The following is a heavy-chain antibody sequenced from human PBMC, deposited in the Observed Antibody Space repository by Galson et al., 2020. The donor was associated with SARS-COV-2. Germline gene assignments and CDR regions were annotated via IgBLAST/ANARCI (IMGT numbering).Heavy chain of an antibody. Sequence: ASVKVSCKASGYTFTKYGFSWVRQAPGQGLEWVGWISTYNGNTNYAQNFQGRVTMTTDTSTSTAYMEVNCARDFRGEWELPLPLDYWGQGTLVTVSS. CDR1: GYTFTKYG. CDR3: LPLDY. CDR2: ISTYNGNT. D-gene: IGHD1-26*01. J-gene: IGHJ4*02. V-gene: IGHV1-18*01.